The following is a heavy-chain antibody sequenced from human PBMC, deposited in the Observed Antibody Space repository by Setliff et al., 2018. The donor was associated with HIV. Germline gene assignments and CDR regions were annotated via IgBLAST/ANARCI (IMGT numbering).Heavy chain of an antibody. Sequence: KPGGSLRLSCVASGFNFGPHSMNWVRQAPGRGLEWVAFISFNGNYRYYADSVKGRFTISRDDAKNSVFLQMNTLRGEDTAVYYCARDFPQLERRPLGWLDPWGQGTLVTVSS. CDR1: GFNFGPHS. CDR2: ISFNGNYR. D-gene: IGHD1-1*01. CDR3: ARDFPQLERRPLGWLDP. J-gene: IGHJ5*02. V-gene: IGHV3-21*01.